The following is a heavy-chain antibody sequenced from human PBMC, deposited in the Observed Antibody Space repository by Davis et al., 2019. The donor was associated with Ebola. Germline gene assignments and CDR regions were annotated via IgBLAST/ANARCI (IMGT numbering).Heavy chain of an antibody. V-gene: IGHV1-18*04. Sequence: AVSVTVSCKASGYTFSNYGMSWVRQAPGQGLEWLGWISAYNGNTNYAQRVQGRVTMTTDTSTGTAYMELRSLRSDDTAVYFCARTSIVRTTTTASDIWGQGTKVTVSS. CDR2: ISAYNGNT. J-gene: IGHJ3*02. CDR3: ARTSIVRTTTTASDI. CDR1: GYTFSNYG. D-gene: IGHD1-26*01.